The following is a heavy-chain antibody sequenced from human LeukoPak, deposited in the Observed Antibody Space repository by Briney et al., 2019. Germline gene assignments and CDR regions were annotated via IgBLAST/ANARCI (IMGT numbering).Heavy chain of an antibody. CDR1: GFTFSSYS. D-gene: IGHD3-9*01. CDR3: ARPGDDILTGYYNGPYYYYGMDV. Sequence: GGSLRLSCAASGFTFSSYSMNWVRQAPGKGLEWVSSISSSSSYIYYADSVKGRFTISRDNAKNSLYLQMNSLRAEDTAVYYCARPGDDILTGYYNGPYYYYGMDVWGQGTTVTVS. CDR2: ISSSSSYI. V-gene: IGHV3-21*01. J-gene: IGHJ6*02.